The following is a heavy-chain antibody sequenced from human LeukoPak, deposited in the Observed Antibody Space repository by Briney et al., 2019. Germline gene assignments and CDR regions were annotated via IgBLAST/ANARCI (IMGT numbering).Heavy chain of an antibody. V-gene: IGHV1-18*01. CDR2: INGYNGNK. CDR1: GYIFTEHH. J-gene: IGHJ2*01. Sequence: ASVKVSCKASGYIFTEHHINWVRQAPGQGLEWMGWINGYNGNKNYAQKFQGIVTITTDTATTTAYMELKSLTSDDTAVYYCTRGYGDGDWYFVPWGWGTPVAVSS. D-gene: IGHD4-17*01. CDR3: TRGYGDGDWYFVP.